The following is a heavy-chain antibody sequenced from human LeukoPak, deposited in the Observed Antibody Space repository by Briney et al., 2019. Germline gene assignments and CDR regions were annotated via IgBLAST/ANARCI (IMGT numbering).Heavy chain of an antibody. CDR1: GFSFFSYA. J-gene: IGHJ3*02. Sequence: PGGSLRLSCAASGFSFFSYAMHWVRQAPGKGLEWVAVISYDESNKYYADSVKGRFTISRDNSKNTLYLQMNSLRVEDTAVYYCAKTDIWGQGTMVTVSS. CDR2: ISYDESNK. V-gene: IGHV3-30-3*02. CDR3: AKTDI.